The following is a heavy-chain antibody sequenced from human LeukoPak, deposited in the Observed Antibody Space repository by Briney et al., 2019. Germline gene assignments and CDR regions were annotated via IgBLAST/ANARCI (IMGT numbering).Heavy chain of an antibody. J-gene: IGHJ4*02. V-gene: IGHV3-23*01. CDR1: GFTFSSYA. CDR3: AKPWDTSGWYYFDY. Sequence: GGSLRLSCAASGFTFSSYAMSWVRQAPGKGLEWVSAISDNGGSTYYADSLKGRFTISRDNSKNTLNLQMNSLRAEDTAVYYCAKPWDTSGWYYFDYWGQGTLVTVSS. D-gene: IGHD6-19*01. CDR2: ISDNGGST.